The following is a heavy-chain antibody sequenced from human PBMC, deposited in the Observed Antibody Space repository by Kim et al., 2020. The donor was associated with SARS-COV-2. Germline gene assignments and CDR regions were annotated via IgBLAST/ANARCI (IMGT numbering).Heavy chain of an antibody. Sequence: FTISRDNSKNTLYLQMNSLRAEDTAVYYCARDLRRDYDSSGYPPAAVFGYWGQGTLVTVSS. D-gene: IGHD3-22*01. CDR3: ARDLRRDYDSSGYPPAAVFGY. J-gene: IGHJ4*02. V-gene: IGHV3-30*01.